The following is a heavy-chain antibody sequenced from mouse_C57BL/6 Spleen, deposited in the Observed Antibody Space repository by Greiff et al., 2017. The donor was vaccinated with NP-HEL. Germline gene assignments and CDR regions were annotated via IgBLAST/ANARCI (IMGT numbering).Heavy chain of an antibody. J-gene: IGHJ1*03. CDR1: GYTFTSYW. CDR3: ARMGYYGSRRYFGV. D-gene: IGHD1-1*01. V-gene: IGHV1-55*01. Sequence: QVQLQQSGAELVKPGASVKMSCKASGYTFTSYWITWVKQRPGQGLEWIGDIYPGCGSTNYNEKFKSKATLTVDTSSSTAYMQLSSLTTEGSAVYYCARMGYYGSRRYFGVWGTGTTVTVSS. CDR2: IYPGCGST.